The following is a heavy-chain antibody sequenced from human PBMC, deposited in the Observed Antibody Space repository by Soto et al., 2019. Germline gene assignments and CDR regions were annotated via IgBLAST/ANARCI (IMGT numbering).Heavy chain of an antibody. D-gene: IGHD2-2*01. V-gene: IGHV3-21*01. CDR2: IDSSGRYI. Sequence: EVQLVESGGGLVKPGGSPRLSCVASGPIFSSYGMNWLRQAPGKGLEWVSSIDSSGRYIYYADSLQRRFTISRDNAKNSMYLQMNSLRVEDTARYFCARDESAGSGTSDWGQGTLVTVSS. CDR1: GPIFSSYG. J-gene: IGHJ4*02. CDR3: ARDESAGSGTSD.